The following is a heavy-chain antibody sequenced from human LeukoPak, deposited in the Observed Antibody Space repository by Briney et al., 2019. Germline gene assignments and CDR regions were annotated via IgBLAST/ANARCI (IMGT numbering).Heavy chain of an antibody. V-gene: IGHV3-23*01. CDR1: GLSFTNYA. CDR3: AKGAAAGKVDWFDP. Sequence: GGSLRLSCEASGLSFTNYAMMCVRHAPGKGLQWISTLTGYGGAYYADSGEGRFIISRDISKNTMFLQMYSLRAEDTAVYYCAKGAAAGKVDWFDPWGQGTLVTVSS. D-gene: IGHD6-13*01. J-gene: IGHJ5*02. CDR2: LTGYGGA.